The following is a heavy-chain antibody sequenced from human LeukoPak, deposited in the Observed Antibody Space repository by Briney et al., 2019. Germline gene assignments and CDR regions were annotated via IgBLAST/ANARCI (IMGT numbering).Heavy chain of an antibody. CDR1: GFNPRHYW. CDR2: ISTSGSVI. Sequence: GGSLRLSYETSGFNPRHYWMSWVRQAPGKGLEGVSYISTSGSVIYYADSVKGRFTISRDNAKNSLYLQMNSLRAEDTAVYYCARDGFMTSGFDYWGQGTLVTVSS. J-gene: IGHJ4*02. D-gene: IGHD3-16*01. CDR3: ARDGFMTSGFDY. V-gene: IGHV3-11*04.